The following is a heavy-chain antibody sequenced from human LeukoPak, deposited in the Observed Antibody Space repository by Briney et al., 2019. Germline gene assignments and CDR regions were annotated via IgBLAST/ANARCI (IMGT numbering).Heavy chain of an antibody. J-gene: IGHJ4*02. CDR1: GFTFSTYW. CDR3: ARGFPTFDY. D-gene: IGHD3-10*01. Sequence: GGSLRLSCAASGFTFSTYWMSWVRLAPGKGLEWVATIKQDGSEKYYVDSVEGRSTISRDNAQNSLYLQMNGLRAEDTAVYYCARGFPTFDYWGQGTLVTVSS. V-gene: IGHV3-7*04. CDR2: IKQDGSEK.